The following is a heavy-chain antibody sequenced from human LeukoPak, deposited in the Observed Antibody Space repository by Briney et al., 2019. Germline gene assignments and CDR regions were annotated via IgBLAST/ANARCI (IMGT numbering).Heavy chain of an antibody. CDR1: GFTFSSYA. CDR2: ISYDGSNK. D-gene: IGHD3-9*01. V-gene: IGHV3-30*04. CDR3: ARETPYYDILTGYYIHYYYYMDV. J-gene: IGHJ6*03. Sequence: GGSLRLSCAASGFTFSSYAMHWVRQAPGKGLEWVAVISYDGSNKYYADSVKGRFTISRDNSKNTLYLQMNSLRAEDTAVYYCARETPYYDILTGYYIHYYYYMDVWGKGTTVTVSS.